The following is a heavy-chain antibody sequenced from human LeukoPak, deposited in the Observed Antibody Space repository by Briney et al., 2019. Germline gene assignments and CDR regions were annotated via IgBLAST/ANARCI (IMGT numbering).Heavy chain of an antibody. CDR1: GGSISSGSYY. CDR3: ARRDGGNRRAGYYGMDV. J-gene: IGHJ6*02. D-gene: IGHD4-23*01. Sequence: SQTLSLTCTVSGGSISSGSYYWSWIRQPAGKGLEWIGRIYTSGSTNYNPSLKSRVTISVDTSKNQFSLKLSSVTAADTAVYYCARRDGGNRRAGYYGMDVWGQGTTVTVSS. CDR2: IYTSGST. V-gene: IGHV4-61*02.